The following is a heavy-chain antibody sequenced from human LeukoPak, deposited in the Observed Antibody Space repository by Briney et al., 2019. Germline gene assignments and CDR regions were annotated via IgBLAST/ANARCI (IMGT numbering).Heavy chain of an antibody. CDR3: ARDRQQLDAFDY. Sequence: ASVKVSCKASGGTFSSYAISWVRQAPGQGLEWMGIINPSGGSTSYAQKFQGRVTMTRDTSTSTVYMELSSLRSEDTAVYYCARDRQQLDAFDYWGQGTLVTVSS. D-gene: IGHD6-13*01. CDR1: GGTFSSYA. V-gene: IGHV1-46*01. CDR2: INPSGGST. J-gene: IGHJ4*02.